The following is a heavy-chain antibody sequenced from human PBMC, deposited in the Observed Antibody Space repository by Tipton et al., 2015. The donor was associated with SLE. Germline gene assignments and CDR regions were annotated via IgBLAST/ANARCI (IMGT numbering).Heavy chain of an antibody. V-gene: IGHV4-34*01. Sequence: TLSLTCAVYGGSFSGYYWSWIRQPPGKGLEWIGEINHSGRTNYNPSLKSRVTISVDTSKNQFSLKLSSVTAADTAVYYCARGDYMDVWGNGTMVTVSS. CDR2: INHSGRT. CDR1: GGSFSGYY. CDR3: ARGDYMDV. J-gene: IGHJ6*03.